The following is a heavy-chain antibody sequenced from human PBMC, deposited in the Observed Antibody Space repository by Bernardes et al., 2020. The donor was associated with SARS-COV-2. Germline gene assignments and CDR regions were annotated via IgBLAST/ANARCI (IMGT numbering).Heavy chain of an antibody. J-gene: IGHJ5*01. D-gene: IGHD4-17*01. V-gene: IGHV1-3*01. CDR1: GYMFSTYN. Sequence: ASVKVSCKASGYMFSTYNMHWVRQAPGQRLEWMGWIYGGNGNTKYSENFQDRVTITRDTSASTAYMELSSLRFEDTALYRCATEDGEWLESWGQGTLVTVSS. CDR3: ATEDGEWLES. CDR2: IYGGNGNT.